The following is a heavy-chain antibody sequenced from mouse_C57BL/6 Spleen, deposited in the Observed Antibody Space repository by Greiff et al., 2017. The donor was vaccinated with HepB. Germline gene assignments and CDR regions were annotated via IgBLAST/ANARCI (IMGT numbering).Heavy chain of an antibody. J-gene: IGHJ4*01. CDR2: IDPSDSYT. Sequence: VQLQQPGAELVKPGASVKLSCKASGYTFTSYWMQWVKQRPGQGLEWIGEIDPSDSYTNYNQKFKGKATLTVDTSSSTAYMQLSSLTSEDSAVYYCARRAGRFYAMDYWGQGTSVTVSS. V-gene: IGHV1-50*01. CDR1: GYTFTSYW. CDR3: ARRAGRFYAMDY. D-gene: IGHD3-1*01.